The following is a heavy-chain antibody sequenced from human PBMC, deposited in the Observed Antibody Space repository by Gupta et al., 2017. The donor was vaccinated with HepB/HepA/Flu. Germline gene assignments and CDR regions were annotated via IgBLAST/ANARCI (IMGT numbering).Heavy chain of an antibody. CDR1: GYTLPGYY. J-gene: IGHJ6*03. V-gene: IGHV1-2*02. D-gene: IGHD5-18*01. CDR3: ARGYVDTAMDAPYYYYYYYMDV. CDR2: INPNSGGT. Sequence: QVQLVQSGAGVKKTGASVKVCCKASGYTLPGYYMDWVRQAPGRGLEWMGWINPNSGGTNYAQKFQGRVTMTRDTSISTAYMELSRLRSDDTAVYYCARGYVDTAMDAPYYYYYYYMDVWGKGTTVTVSS.